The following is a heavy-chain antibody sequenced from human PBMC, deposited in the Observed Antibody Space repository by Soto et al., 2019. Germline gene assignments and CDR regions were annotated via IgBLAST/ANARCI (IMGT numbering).Heavy chain of an antibody. Sequence: GGSLRLSCAASGFTVSSNYMSWVRQAPGKGLEWVSVIYSGGSTYYADSVKGRFTISRDNSKNTLYLQMNSLRAEDTAVYYCARASRGLTGTIVNAFDIWGQGTMVTVSS. D-gene: IGHD1-7*01. V-gene: IGHV3-53*01. CDR2: IYSGGST. J-gene: IGHJ3*02. CDR3: ARASRGLTGTIVNAFDI. CDR1: GFTVSSNY.